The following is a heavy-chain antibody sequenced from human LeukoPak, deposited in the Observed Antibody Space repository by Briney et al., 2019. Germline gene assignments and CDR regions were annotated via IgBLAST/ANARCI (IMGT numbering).Heavy chain of an antibody. D-gene: IGHD3/OR15-3a*01. CDR2: ISGSAGST. J-gene: IGHJ4*02. CDR3: AKEMDWSFDY. Sequence: RASVKVSCKTSGYSFTSYGISWVRQAPGKGLEWVSAISGSAGSTYYADSVKGRFTISRDNSKNTLYLQMNSLRAEDTAVYYCAKEMDWSFDYWGQGTLVTVSS. V-gene: IGHV3-23*01. CDR1: GYSFTSYG.